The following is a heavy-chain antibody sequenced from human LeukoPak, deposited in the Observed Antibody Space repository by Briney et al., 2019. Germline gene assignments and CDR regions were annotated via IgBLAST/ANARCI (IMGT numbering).Heavy chain of an antibody. V-gene: IGHV4-59*12. CDR3: ARGRNYYDSSGSYSYFDY. CDR2: VSYRGST. J-gene: IGHJ4*02. Sequence: SETLSLTCTVSGGSLSGYYWTWIRQPPGKGLEWIGYVSYRGSTNDNPSLKSRVTISIDTSKNQFSLKLNSLTAADTAVYYCARGRNYYDSSGSYSYFDYWGQGTLVTVSS. D-gene: IGHD3-22*01. CDR1: GGSLSGYY.